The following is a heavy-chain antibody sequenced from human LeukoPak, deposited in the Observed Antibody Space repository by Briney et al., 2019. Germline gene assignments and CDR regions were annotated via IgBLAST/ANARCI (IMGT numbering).Heavy chain of an antibody. V-gene: IGHV3-23*01. J-gene: IGHJ4*02. D-gene: IGHD7-27*01. CDR2: ISGSGGST. CDR3: VRDKNWAFDY. Sequence: GGSLRLSCAASGFTFSSYAMSWVRQAPGKGLEWVSAISGSGGSTYYADSVKGRFTISRDNAKNSLYLQMNSLRAEDTAVYYCVRDKNWAFDYWGQGTLVTVSS. CDR1: GFTFSSYA.